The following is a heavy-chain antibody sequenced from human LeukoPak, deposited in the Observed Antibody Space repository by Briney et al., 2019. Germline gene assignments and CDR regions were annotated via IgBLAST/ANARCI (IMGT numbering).Heavy chain of an antibody. D-gene: IGHD4-17*01. CDR1: GFTFSSYE. CDR2: ISSSGSTI. V-gene: IGHV3-48*03. CDR3: ARDPTVTANYYYYGMDV. Sequence: GGSLRLSCAASGFTFSSYEMNWVRQAPGKGLEWVSYISSSGSTIYYADSVKGRFTISRDNAKNSLYLQMNSLRAVDTAVYYCARDPTVTANYYYYGMDVWGQGTTVTVSS. J-gene: IGHJ6*02.